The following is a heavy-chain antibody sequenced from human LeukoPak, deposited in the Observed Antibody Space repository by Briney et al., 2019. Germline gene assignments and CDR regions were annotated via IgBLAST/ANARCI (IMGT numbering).Heavy chain of an antibody. V-gene: IGHV1-18*04. CDR3: ARVGYYGSGSYYREY. CDR1: GYTFTSYG. CDR2: ISAYNGNT. D-gene: IGHD3-10*01. J-gene: IGHJ4*02. Sequence: ASVKVSCKASGYTFTSYGISWVRQAPGQGLEWMGWISAYNGNTNYAQKLQGRVTMTTDTSTSTAYMELRSLRSDDTAVYYCARVGYYGSGSYYREYWGQGTLVTASS.